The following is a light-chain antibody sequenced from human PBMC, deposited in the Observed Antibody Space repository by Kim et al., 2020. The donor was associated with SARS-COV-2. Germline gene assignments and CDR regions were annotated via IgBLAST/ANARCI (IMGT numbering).Light chain of an antibody. V-gene: IGKV3-20*01. CDR3: QQYDDSPMWT. CDR1: QSNRSRY. Sequence: TGERASLPCTSTQSNRSRYLAWYQHKVGQAPRLLIYGGSRRATGVPDRFIGSGSGTDFTLTITKVEPEDFGLYYCQQYDDSPMWTFGQGTKVDIK. CDR2: GGS. J-gene: IGKJ1*01.